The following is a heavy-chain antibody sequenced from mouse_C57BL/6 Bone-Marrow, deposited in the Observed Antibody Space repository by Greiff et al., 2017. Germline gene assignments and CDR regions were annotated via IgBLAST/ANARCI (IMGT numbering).Heavy chain of an antibody. CDR3: ARDYYGSRQDYFDY. D-gene: IGHD1-1*01. Sequence: QVQLQQPGAELVKPGASVKLSCKASGYTFTSYWMHWVKQRPGQGLEWIGMIHPTSGSTNYNEKFKSKATLTVDKSSSTAYMQLSSLTSEDSAVYYCARDYYGSRQDYFDYWGQGTTLTVSS. J-gene: IGHJ2*01. CDR1: GYTFTSYW. CDR2: IHPTSGST. V-gene: IGHV1-64*01.